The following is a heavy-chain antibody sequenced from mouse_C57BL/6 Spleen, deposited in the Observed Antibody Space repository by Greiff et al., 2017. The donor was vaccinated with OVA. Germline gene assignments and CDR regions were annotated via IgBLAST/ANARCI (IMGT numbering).Heavy chain of an antibody. V-gene: IGHV1-59*01. Sequence: QVQLKQPGAELVRPGTSVKLSCKASGYTFTSYWMHWVKQRPGQGLEWIGVIDPSDSYTNYNQKFKGKATLTVDTSSSTAYMQLSSLTSEDAAVYYCARDDYNFADWGKGTLVTVSA. CDR3: ARDDYNFAD. D-gene: IGHD2-4*01. CDR2: IDPSDSYT. CDR1: GYTFTSYW. J-gene: IGHJ3*01.